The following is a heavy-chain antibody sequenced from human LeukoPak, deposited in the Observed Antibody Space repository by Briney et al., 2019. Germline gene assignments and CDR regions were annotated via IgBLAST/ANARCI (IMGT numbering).Heavy chain of an antibody. CDR2: ISSSSSYI. J-gene: IGHJ4*02. Sequence: PGGSLRLSCAASGFVFANYWMSWVRQAPGKGLEWVSSISSSSSYIYYADSVKGRFTISRDNAKNSLYLQMNSLRAEDTAVYYCARGDGIAVAGTRDYWGQGTLVTVSS. CDR1: GFVFANYW. CDR3: ARGDGIAVAGTRDY. V-gene: IGHV3-21*01. D-gene: IGHD6-19*01.